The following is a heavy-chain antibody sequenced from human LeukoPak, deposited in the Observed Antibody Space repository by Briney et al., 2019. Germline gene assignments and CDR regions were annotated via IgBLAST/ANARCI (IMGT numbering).Heavy chain of an antibody. D-gene: IGHD1-26*01. CDR2: IYSGGST. Sequence: GGSLRLSCAASGFTVSSNYMSWVRQAPGKGLEWVSVIYSGGSTYYADSVKGRFTISRDNSKNTLYLQMNSLRAEDTAVYYCASDKWELPFYYYGMDVWGQGTTVTVSS. J-gene: IGHJ6*02. CDR3: ASDKWELPFYYYGMDV. V-gene: IGHV3-66*02. CDR1: GFTVSSNY.